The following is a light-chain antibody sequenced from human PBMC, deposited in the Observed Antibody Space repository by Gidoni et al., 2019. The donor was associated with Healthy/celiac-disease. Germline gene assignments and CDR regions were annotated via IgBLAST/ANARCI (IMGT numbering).Light chain of an antibody. CDR1: QSISSW. J-gene: IGKJ1*01. V-gene: IGKV1-5*01. CDR3: QQYNSYPLT. CDR2: DGS. Sequence: EIQMTQSPSTLSASVGDRVTITCRASQSISSWLAWYQQKPGKAPKLLIYDGSSLESGVPSRFSGSGSGTEFTFTISSLQPDDFAPYYCQQYNSYPLTFGQXTKVEIK.